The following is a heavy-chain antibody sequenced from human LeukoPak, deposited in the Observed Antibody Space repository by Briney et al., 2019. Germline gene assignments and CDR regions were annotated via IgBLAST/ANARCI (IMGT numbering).Heavy chain of an antibody. V-gene: IGHV1-8*02. CDR1: GYTFTSYY. J-gene: IGHJ5*02. D-gene: IGHD3-9*01. CDR2: MNPNSGNT. Sequence: ASVKVSCKASGYTFTSYYMHWVRQATGQGLEWMGWMNPNSGNTGYAQKFQGRVTMTRNTSISTAYMELSSLRSEDTAVYYCARSGGSFDSLNWFDPWGQGTLVTVSS. CDR3: ARSGGSFDSLNWFDP.